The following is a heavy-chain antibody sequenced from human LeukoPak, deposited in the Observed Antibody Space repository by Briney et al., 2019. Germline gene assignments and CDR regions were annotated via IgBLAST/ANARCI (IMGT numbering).Heavy chain of an antibody. Sequence: SVKVSCKASGGTFSSYAISWVRQAPGQGLEWMGGIIPIFGTANYAQKFQGRVTITADESTSTAYMELSSLRSEDTAVYYCALGGTHTLVEVQSYYFDYWGQGTLVTVSS. CDR2: IIPIFGTA. CDR1: GGTFSSYA. J-gene: IGHJ4*02. V-gene: IGHV1-69*13. CDR3: ALGGTHTLVEVQSYYFDY. D-gene: IGHD3-16*01.